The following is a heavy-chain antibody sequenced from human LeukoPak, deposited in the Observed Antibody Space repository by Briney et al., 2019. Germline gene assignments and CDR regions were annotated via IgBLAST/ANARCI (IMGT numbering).Heavy chain of an antibody. D-gene: IGHD3-22*01. CDR2: IYYSGST. CDR3: ARGSSGYYCDHFQT. CDR1: GGSISSYY. J-gene: IGHJ1*01. Sequence: SETLSLTCTVSGGSISSYYWSWIRQPPGKGLEWIGYIYYSGSTNYNPSLKSRVTISLDTSKNQFSLKLSSVSAADTAVYYCARGSSGYYCDHFQTWGQGSLVTVSS. V-gene: IGHV4-59*01.